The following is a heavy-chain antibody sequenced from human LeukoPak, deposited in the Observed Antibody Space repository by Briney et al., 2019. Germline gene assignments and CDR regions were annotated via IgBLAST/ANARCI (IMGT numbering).Heavy chain of an antibody. D-gene: IGHD3-10*01. CDR3: APRPLLRGSGSYYSLVDY. V-gene: IGHV4-34*01. CDR1: GGSMINSDHY. J-gene: IGHJ4*02. Sequence: SETLSLTCTVSGGSMINSDHYWAWIRQPPGKGLEWIGEINHSGSTNYNPSLKSQVTISVDTSKNQFSLKLSSVTAADTAVYYCAPRPLLRGSGSYYSLVDYWGQGTLVTVSS. CDR2: INHSGST.